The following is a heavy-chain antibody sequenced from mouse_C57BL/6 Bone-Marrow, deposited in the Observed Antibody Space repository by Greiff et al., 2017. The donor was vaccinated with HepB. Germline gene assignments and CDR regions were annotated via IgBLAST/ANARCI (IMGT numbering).Heavy chain of an antibody. CDR2: IYPRSGNT. CDR1: GYTFTSYG. V-gene: IGHV1-81*01. Sequence: QVQLQQSGAELARPGASVKLSCKASGYTFTSYGISWVKQRTGQGLEWIGEIYPRSGNTYYNEKFKGKATLTADKSSSTAYMELRSLTSEDSAVYFCARSMHYGSPFAYWGQGTLVTVSA. J-gene: IGHJ3*01. D-gene: IGHD1-1*01. CDR3: ARSMHYGSPFAY.